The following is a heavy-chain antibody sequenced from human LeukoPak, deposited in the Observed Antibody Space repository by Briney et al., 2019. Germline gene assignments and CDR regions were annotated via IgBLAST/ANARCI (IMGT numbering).Heavy chain of an antibody. CDR3: ARAYYFDY. Sequence: SETLSLTCAVSGGSISSGGYSWSWIRQPPGKGLEWIGYIYHSGSTYYNPSLKSRVTISVDRSKNQFSLKLSSVTAADTAVYYCARAYYFDYWGQGTLVTVSS. CDR2: IYHSGST. CDR1: GGSISSGGYS. J-gene: IGHJ4*02. V-gene: IGHV4-30-2*01.